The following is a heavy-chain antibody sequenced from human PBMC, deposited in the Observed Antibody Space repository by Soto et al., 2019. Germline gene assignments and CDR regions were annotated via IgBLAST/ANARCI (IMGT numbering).Heavy chain of an antibody. CDR3: ARNVYYGSGSLDRGAFDI. Sequence: SGPTLVNPTQTLTLTCTFSGFSLSTSGMCVSWIRQPPGKALEWLARIDWDDDKYYSTSLKTRLTISKDTSKNQVVLTMTNMDPVDTATYYCARNVYYGSGSLDRGAFDIWGQGTMVTVSS. CDR1: GFSLSTSGMC. V-gene: IGHV2-70*11. CDR2: IDWDDDK. J-gene: IGHJ3*02. D-gene: IGHD3-10*01.